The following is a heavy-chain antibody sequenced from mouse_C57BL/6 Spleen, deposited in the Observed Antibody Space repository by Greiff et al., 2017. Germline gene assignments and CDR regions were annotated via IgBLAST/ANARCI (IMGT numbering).Heavy chain of an antibody. J-gene: IGHJ4*01. V-gene: IGHV1-62-2*01. CDR1: GYTFTEYT. CDR2: FYPGSGSI. D-gene: IGHD2-4*01. Sequence: QVQLKESGAELVKPGASVKLSCKASGYTFTEYTIHWVKQRSGQGLEWIGWFYPGSGSIKYNEKFKDKATLTADKSSSTVYMELSRLTSEDSAVYFCARHEEGDYDVGYAMDYWGQGTSVTVSS. CDR3: ARHEEGDYDVGYAMDY.